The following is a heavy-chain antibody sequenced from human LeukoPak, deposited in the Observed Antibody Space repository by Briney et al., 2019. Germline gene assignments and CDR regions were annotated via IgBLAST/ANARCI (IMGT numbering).Heavy chain of an antibody. Sequence: GGSLRLSCAASGFTFSDYYMSWIRQAPGKGLEWVSYISSSSSTIYYADSVKGRFTISRDNAKNSLYLQMNGLRAEDTAVYYCARGRHDYGDSLPDYWGQGTLVTVSS. J-gene: IGHJ4*02. V-gene: IGHV3-11*04. CDR2: ISSSSSTI. D-gene: IGHD4-17*01. CDR3: ARGRHDYGDSLPDY. CDR1: GFTFSDYY.